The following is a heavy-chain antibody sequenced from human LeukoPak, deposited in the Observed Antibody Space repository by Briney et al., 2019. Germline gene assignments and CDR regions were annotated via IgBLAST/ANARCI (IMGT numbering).Heavy chain of an antibody. CDR3: AKGLISSATYFSYFDY. CDR1: GFTFSSYG. J-gene: IGHJ4*02. CDR2: ISAGGDLT. V-gene: IGHV3-23*01. D-gene: IGHD1-26*01. Sequence: GGSLRLSCAASGFTFSSYGMSWVRQAPGRGLEWVAAISAGGDLTNYADSVKGRFTISRDSSKNMLYVQMNSLRAEDTAIYYCAKGLISSATYFSYFDYWGQGTLVTVSS.